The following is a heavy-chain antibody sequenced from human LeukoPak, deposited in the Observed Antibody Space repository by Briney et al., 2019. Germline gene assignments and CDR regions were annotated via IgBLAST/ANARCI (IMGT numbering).Heavy chain of an antibody. D-gene: IGHD2/OR15-2a*01. J-gene: IGHJ6*03. Sequence: GGSPRLSCAASGFTFSRHWMTWVRQAPGKGLELVANIKEDGSEIYYVDSVKGRFTISRDNAKNSLYLQMNSLRAEDTAVYYCARVVFYFSYMDVGGKGTTVTVSS. V-gene: IGHV3-7*04. CDR1: GFTFSRHW. CDR3: ARVVFYFSYMDV. CDR2: IKEDGSEI.